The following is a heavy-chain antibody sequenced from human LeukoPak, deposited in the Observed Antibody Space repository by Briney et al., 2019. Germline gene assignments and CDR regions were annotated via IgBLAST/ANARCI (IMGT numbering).Heavy chain of an antibody. D-gene: IGHD2-2*01. V-gene: IGHV4-38-2*02. CDR3: ARGGHCSSTSCYAGGFDNWFDP. Sequence: PSETLSLTCTVSGYSISSGYYWGWIRQPPGKGLEWIGEINHSGSTNYNPSLKSRVTISVDTSKNQFSLKLSSVTAADTAVYYCARGGHCSSTSCYAGGFDNWFDPWGQGTLVTVSS. CDR2: INHSGST. J-gene: IGHJ5*02. CDR1: GYSISSGYY.